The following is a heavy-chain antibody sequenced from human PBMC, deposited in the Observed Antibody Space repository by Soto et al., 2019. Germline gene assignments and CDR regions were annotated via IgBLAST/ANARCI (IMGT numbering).Heavy chain of an antibody. V-gene: IGHV3-9*01. CDR1: GFTFDDYA. CDR2: ISWNSGSI. CDR3: AKDPRAVAGENAFDI. J-gene: IGHJ3*02. Sequence: PGGSLRLSCAASGFTFDDYAMHWVRQAPGKGLEWVSGISWNSGSIGYADSVKGRFTISRDNAKNSLYLQMNSLRAEDTALYYCAKDPRAVAGENAFDIWGQGTMVTVSS. D-gene: IGHD6-19*01.